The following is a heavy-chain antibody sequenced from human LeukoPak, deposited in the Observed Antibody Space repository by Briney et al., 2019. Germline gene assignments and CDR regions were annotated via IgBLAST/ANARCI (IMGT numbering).Heavy chain of an antibody. Sequence: SVKVSCKASGFTFTSSAMQWVRQARGQRLEWIGWIVVGSGNTNYAQKFQERVTTTRDMSTSTAYMELSSLRSEDTAVYYCAADSGYYGSGTFDYWGQGTLVTVSS. CDR3: AADSGYYGSGTFDY. CDR1: GFTFTSSA. V-gene: IGHV1-58*02. CDR2: IVVGSGNT. J-gene: IGHJ4*02. D-gene: IGHD3-10*01.